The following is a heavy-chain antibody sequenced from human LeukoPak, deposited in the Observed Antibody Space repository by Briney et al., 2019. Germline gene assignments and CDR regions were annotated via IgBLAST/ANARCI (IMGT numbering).Heavy chain of an antibody. CDR1: GGSISSGGYY. CDR2: IYYSGST. Sequence: SETLSLTCTVSGGSISSGGYYWSWIRQHPGKGLEWTGYIYYSGSTYYNPSLKSRVTISVDTSKNQFSLKLSSVTAADTAVYYCATRYSSGWYGGNWFDPWGQGTLVTVSS. J-gene: IGHJ5*02. CDR3: ATRYSSGWYGGNWFDP. V-gene: IGHV4-31*03. D-gene: IGHD6-19*01.